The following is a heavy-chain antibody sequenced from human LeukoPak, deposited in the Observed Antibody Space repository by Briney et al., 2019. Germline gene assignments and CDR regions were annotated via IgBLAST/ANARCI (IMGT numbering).Heavy chain of an antibody. V-gene: IGHV3-23*01. CDR2: ISGGGGST. CDR1: GFTFSSYA. CDR3: AKTYYYDSSGYWGYYFDY. D-gene: IGHD3-22*01. J-gene: IGHJ4*02. Sequence: GGSLRLSCAASGFTFSSYAMSWVRQAPGKGLEWVSAISGGGGSTYYADSVKGRFTISRDNSKNTLYLQMNSLRAEDTAVYYCAKTYYYDSSGYWGYYFDYWGQGTLVTVSS.